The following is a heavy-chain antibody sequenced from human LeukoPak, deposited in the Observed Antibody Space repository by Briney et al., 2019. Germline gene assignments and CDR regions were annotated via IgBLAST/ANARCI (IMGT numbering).Heavy chain of an antibody. CDR1: GYSISSGYY. Sequence: PSETLSLTCTVSGYSISSGYYWGWIRQPPGKGLEWIGSIYHSGNTYSNPSLKSRLTISIDTIKNQISLKLGSVTAADTAVYYCARPYYDSTRGKGGDAFDIWGQGTMVTVSS. J-gene: IGHJ3*02. V-gene: IGHV4-38-2*02. CDR3: ARPYYDSTRGKGGDAFDI. CDR2: IYHSGNT. D-gene: IGHD3-22*01.